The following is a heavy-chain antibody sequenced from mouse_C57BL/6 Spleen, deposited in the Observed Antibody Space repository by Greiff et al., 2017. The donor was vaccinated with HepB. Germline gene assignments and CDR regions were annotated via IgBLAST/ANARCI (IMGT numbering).Heavy chain of an antibody. V-gene: IGHV1-81*01. J-gene: IGHJ2*01. CDR1: GYTFTSYG. CDR3: AREGVFTTVVAPYYFDY. Sequence: QVQLQQSGAELARPGASVKLSCKASGYTFTSYGISWVKQRTGQGLEWIGEIYPRSGNTYYNEKFKGKATLTADKSSSTAYMELRSLTSEDSAVYFCAREGVFTTVVAPYYFDYWGQGTTLTVSS. CDR2: IYPRSGNT. D-gene: IGHD1-1*01.